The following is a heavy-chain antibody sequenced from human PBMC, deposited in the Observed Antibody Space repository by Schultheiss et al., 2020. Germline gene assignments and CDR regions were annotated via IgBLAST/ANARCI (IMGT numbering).Heavy chain of an antibody. J-gene: IGHJ5*02. CDR3: SRDTYSTGWGGFDP. CDR2: ISGSGGST. V-gene: IGHV3-23*01. D-gene: IGHD6-19*01. CDR1: GFTFSSYA. Sequence: GGSLRLSCAASGFTFSSYAMSWVRQAPGKGLEWVSGISGSGGSTYYADSVKGRFTISRDNSQNTLYMQMNNLRAEDTAVYYCSRDTYSTGWGGFDPWGQGTLVTVSS.